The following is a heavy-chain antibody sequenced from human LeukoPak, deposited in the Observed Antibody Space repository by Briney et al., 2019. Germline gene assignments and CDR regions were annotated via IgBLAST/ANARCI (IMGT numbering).Heavy chain of an antibody. CDR2: ISGGGGTT. D-gene: IGHD3-10*01. CDR3: AKARGSSYTFDY. CDR1: GFTFSSYA. V-gene: IGHV3-23*01. Sequence: GESLKISCAASGFTFSSYAMSWIRQAPGKGLEWVSAISGGGGTTYYADSVKGRFTISRDNSKNTLYLQMNSLRAEDTAVYYCAKARGSSYTFDYWGQGTLVTFSS. J-gene: IGHJ4*02.